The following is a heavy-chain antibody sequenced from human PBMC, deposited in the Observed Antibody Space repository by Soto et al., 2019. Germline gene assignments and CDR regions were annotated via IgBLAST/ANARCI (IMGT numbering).Heavy chain of an antibody. CDR3: ERMLATSGWFDY. J-gene: IGHJ5*01. CDR1: GHSFSSYW. CDR2: IYPGDSDT. D-gene: IGHD1-26*01. V-gene: IGHV5-51*01. Sequence: GESLKISCKGSGHSFSSYWIGWVRQMPGKGLERMGIIYPGDSDTRYSPSFQGQVTISADRSITTTYLQWSSLKASDTAIYYCERMLATSGWFDYWGQGTLVTVSS.